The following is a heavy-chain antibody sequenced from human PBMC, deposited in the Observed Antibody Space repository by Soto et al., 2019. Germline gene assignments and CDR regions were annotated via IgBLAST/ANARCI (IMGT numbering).Heavy chain of an antibody. CDR1: VFTFSDYY. Sequence: GGSLRLSCAACVFTFSDYYMSWIRHAPGNGLEWVSYISSSGSTIKYADCVKGRFTISRDNAKNSLYLQMNSLRAEDTAVYYCGVGATTIYYYGMDVWGQGTTVTVSS. V-gene: IGHV3-11*01. J-gene: IGHJ6*02. D-gene: IGHD1-26*01. CDR3: GVGATTIYYYGMDV. CDR2: ISSSGSTI.